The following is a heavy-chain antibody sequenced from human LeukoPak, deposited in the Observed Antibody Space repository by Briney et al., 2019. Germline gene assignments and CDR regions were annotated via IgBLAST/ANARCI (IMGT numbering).Heavy chain of an antibody. D-gene: IGHD3-10*01. J-gene: IGHJ4*02. Sequence: PGGSLRLSCAASGFTFSSYAMHWVRQAPGKGLEWVSAISGSGDNTYYADSVKGRFTISRDNSKNTLYLQMNSLRAEDTAVYYCAKDLGAGGGSVFDYWGQGTLVTVSS. CDR1: GFTFSSYA. V-gene: IGHV3-23*01. CDR3: AKDLGAGGGSVFDY. CDR2: ISGSGDNT.